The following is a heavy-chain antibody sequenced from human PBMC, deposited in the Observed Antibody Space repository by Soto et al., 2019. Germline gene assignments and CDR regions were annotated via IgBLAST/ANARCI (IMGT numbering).Heavy chain of an antibody. D-gene: IGHD3-10*01. Sequence: EVQLVESGGGLVQPGGSLRLSCAASGFTFSGSWMHWVRQAPGKGLVWVSRIYGDGSGTSYADFVKGRFTISRDDAKNTLFLQMNGLRAEDTAVYYCARGIFGSGTANDYWGQGTLVTVSS. CDR2: IYGDGSGT. CDR3: ARGIFGSGTANDY. J-gene: IGHJ4*02. V-gene: IGHV3-74*01. CDR1: GFTFSGSW.